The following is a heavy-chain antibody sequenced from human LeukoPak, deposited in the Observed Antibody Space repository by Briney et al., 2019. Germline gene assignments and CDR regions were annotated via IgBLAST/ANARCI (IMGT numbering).Heavy chain of an antibody. D-gene: IGHD3-16*01. J-gene: IGHJ4*02. CDR1: GFPFNSYA. Sequence: PGGSLRLSCVASGFPFNSYAMSWVRQAPGKGLEWVSSISGRGASTYYADSVRGRFTISRDNSKNTLYLQFHSLRAEDTAVYYCTRARPIRFTLSPYYFDSWGQGTLVTVSS. CDR3: TRARPIRFTLSPYYFDS. CDR2: ISGRGAST. V-gene: IGHV3-23*01.